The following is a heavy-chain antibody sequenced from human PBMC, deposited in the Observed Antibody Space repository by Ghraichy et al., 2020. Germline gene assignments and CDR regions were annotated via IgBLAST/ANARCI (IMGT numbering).Heavy chain of an antibody. CDR2: ISASGAST. CDR3: AKAVSSSWSGDYYCMDV. CDR1: GFTFSRYV. J-gene: IGHJ6*03. D-gene: IGHD6-13*01. Sequence: GESLNISCAVSGFTFSRYVMTWVRQAPGKGLEWVSGISASGASTYYADSVKGRFTISRDNSKNTLYMQMNSLRAEDTAVYYCAKAVSSSWSGDYYCMDVWGKGTTVTVSS. V-gene: IGHV3-23*01.